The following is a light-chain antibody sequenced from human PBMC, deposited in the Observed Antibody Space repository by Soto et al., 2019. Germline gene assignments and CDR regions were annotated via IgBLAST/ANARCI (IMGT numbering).Light chain of an antibody. CDR1: KSVPTND. Sequence: EIVLAHYPGTLSLSPGESATLSCRASKSVPTNDLDWYQQQPGQAPRLLIYGASSSGTGIPDRFSGTGSGTHFTLSISRLEPEDFAVYYWQQDGGSPYSFGHGTKPEIK. J-gene: IGKJ2*01. V-gene: IGKV3-20*01. CDR3: QQDGGSPYS. CDR2: GAS.